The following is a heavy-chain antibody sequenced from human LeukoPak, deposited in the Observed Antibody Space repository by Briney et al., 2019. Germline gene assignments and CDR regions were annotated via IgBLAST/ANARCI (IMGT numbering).Heavy chain of an antibody. CDR2: NVVGSGNT. J-gene: IGHJ4*02. Sequence: SVKVSCKASGFTFTSSAVQWVRQARGQRLEWIGWNVVGSGNTNYAQKFQERVTITRDMSTSTAYMELSSLRSEDTAVYYCAAERDDSSGYYYGGFDYWGQGTLVTVSS. CDR1: GFTFTSSA. CDR3: AAERDDSSGYYYGGFDY. V-gene: IGHV1-58*01. D-gene: IGHD3-22*01.